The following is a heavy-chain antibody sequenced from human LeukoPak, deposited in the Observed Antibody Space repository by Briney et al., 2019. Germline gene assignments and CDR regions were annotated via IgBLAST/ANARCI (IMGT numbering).Heavy chain of an antibody. V-gene: IGHV4-4*07. CDR3: ASGCSSTSCRGKTDY. D-gene: IGHD2-2*01. J-gene: IGHJ4*02. CDR2: IYTSGST. CDR1: GVSISSYY. Sequence: PSETLSLTCTVSGVSISSYYWSWIRQPAGKGLEWIGRIYTSGSTNYNPSLKSRVTMSVDTSKNQFSLKLSSVTAADTAVYYCASGCSSTSCRGKTDYWGQGTLVTVSS.